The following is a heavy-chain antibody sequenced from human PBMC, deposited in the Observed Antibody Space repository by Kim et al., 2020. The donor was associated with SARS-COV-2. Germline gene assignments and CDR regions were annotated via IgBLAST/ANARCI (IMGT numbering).Heavy chain of an antibody. J-gene: IGHJ4*02. CDR3: ARSSLLDFDY. V-gene: IGHV1-2*02. CDR2: GGT. D-gene: IGHD3-16*02. Sequence: GGTNSAQKFQGRVTMTRDTSIITVYLELTSLRSDDTAVYYCARSSLLDFDYWGQGTLVTVSS.